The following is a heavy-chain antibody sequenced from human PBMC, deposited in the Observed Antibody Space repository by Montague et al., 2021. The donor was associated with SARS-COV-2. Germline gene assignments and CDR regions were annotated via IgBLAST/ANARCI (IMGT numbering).Heavy chain of an antibody. V-gene: IGHV4-39*01. CDR2: IYYSGST. CDR1: GGSISSRSYY. Sequence: SETLSLTCTVSGGSISSRSYYWGWIRQPPGKGLEWIGSIYYSGSTYYNPSLKSRVTISVDTSKNQFSLKLSSVTAANTAVYYCAAKRGGWLRLSSWFDPWGQGTLVTVSS. D-gene: IGHD5-12*01. CDR3: AAKRGGWLRLSSWFDP. J-gene: IGHJ5*02.